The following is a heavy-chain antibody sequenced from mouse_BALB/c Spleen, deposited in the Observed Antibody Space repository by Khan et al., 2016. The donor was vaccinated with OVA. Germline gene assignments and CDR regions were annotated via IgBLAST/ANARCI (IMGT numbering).Heavy chain of an antibody. J-gene: IGHJ3*01. CDR1: RFTFSTYG. V-gene: IGHV5-6*01. Sequence: EVKLVESGGDLVKPGGSLKLSCAASRFTFSTYGMSWVRQAPDKRLEWVATVSTGGSYTYYPDSVKGRFTISRDNAKNTLYLQMSGLRSEDTAMFYCTRLAYYYDSEGFAYWGQGTLVTVSA. CDR3: TRLAYYYDSEGFAY. CDR2: VSTGGSYT. D-gene: IGHD1-1*01.